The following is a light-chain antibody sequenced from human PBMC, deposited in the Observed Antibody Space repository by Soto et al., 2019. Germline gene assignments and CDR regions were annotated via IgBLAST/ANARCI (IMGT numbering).Light chain of an antibody. CDR3: CTYAGSFHQ. Sequence: QSALTQPRSVSGSPGQAVTISCTGTNSDVGNYNFVSWYQHHPGKAPKLMIYDVTKRPSGVPDRFSGSKSGNTASLPISGLQAEDESDYYCCTYAGSFHQFGGGTKLTVL. CDR2: DVT. V-gene: IGLV2-11*01. J-gene: IGLJ3*02. CDR1: NSDVGNYNF.